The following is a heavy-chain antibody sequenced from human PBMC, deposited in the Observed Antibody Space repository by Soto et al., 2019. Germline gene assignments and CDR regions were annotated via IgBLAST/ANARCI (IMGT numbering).Heavy chain of an antibody. V-gene: IGHV1-8*01. Sequence: GASVKVSCKASGYTFTSYDINWLRQATGQGLEWMGWMNPNSGNTGYAQKFQGRVTMTRNTSISTAYMELSSLRSEDTAVYYCALGGEITISYYYYGMDVWGQGTTVTVSS. CDR3: ALGGEITISYYYYGMDV. CDR1: GYTFTSYD. J-gene: IGHJ6*02. CDR2: MNPNSGNT. D-gene: IGHD3-9*01.